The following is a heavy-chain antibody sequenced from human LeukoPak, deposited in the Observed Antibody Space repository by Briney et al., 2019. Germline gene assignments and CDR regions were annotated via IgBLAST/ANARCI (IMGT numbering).Heavy chain of an antibody. CDR2: ISIIGAST. CDR1: GFTFSNYA. D-gene: IGHD6-19*01. Sequence: PGGSPRLSCAASGFTFSNYAMNWVRQAPGKGLEWVSLISIIGASTYYAESVKGRIIVSRDNSKNTLYLQMNSLRVDDTAVYYCAKATSSGWDPLDYWGQGTLVTVSS. J-gene: IGHJ4*02. V-gene: IGHV3-23*01. CDR3: AKATSSGWDPLDY.